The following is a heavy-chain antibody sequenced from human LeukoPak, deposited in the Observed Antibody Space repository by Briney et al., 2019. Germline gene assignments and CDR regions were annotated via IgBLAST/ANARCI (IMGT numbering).Heavy chain of an antibody. Sequence: ASVKVSCKESGYTFNSYYMHWVRQAPGQGLEWMGIMNPSDGSTSYAQKFQGRVTMTRDTSTSTVYMELSSLRSEDTAVYYCARDPYDLVVVTATNLYCDYWGQGTLVTVSS. CDR3: ARDPYDLVVVTATNLYCDY. J-gene: IGHJ4*02. D-gene: IGHD2-15*01. V-gene: IGHV1-46*02. CDR2: MNPSDGST. CDR1: GYTFNSYY.